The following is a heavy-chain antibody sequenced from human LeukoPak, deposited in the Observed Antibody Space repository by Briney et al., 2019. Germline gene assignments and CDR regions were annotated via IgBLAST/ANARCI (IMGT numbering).Heavy chain of an antibody. D-gene: IGHD2-15*01. J-gene: IGHJ5*02. V-gene: IGHV4-31*03. CDR1: GGSISSGGYY. CDR3: ARESHCSGGSCYSGTFYNWFDP. CDR2: IYYSGST. Sequence: PSETLSLTCTVPGGSISSGGYYWSWIRQHPGKGLEWIGYIYYSGSTYYNPSLKSRVTISVDTSKNQFSLKLSSVTAADTAVYYCARESHCSGGSCYSGTFYNWFDPWGQGTLVTVSS.